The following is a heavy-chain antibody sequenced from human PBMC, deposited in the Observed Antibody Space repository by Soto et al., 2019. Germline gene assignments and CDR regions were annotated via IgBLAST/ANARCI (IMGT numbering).Heavy chain of an antibody. V-gene: IGHV1-3*01. D-gene: IGHD2-15*01. CDR1: GYTFTSYA. Sequence: QVQLVQSGAEVKKPGASVKVSCKASGYTFTSYAMHWVRQAPGQRLEWMGWINAGNGNTKYSQKFQGRVTITRATSASTAYMELSSLRSEDTAVYYCARDRVVVAATPGDYWGQGTLVTVSS. J-gene: IGHJ4*02. CDR3: ARDRVVVAATPGDY. CDR2: INAGNGNT.